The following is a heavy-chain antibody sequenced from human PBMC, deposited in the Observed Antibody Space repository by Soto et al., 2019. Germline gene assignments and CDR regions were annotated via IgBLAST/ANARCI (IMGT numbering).Heavy chain of an antibody. CDR3: ARGRVATPKGAAFDI. D-gene: IGHD5-12*01. V-gene: IGHV4-31*03. J-gene: IGHJ3*02. Sequence: PSETLSLTCTVSGGSISSGGYYWSWIRQHPGKGLEWIGEINHSGSTNYNPSLKSRVTISVDTSKNQFSLKLSSVTAADTAVYYCARGRVATPKGAAFDIWGQGTMVTVSS. CDR2: INHSGST. CDR1: GGSISSGGYY.